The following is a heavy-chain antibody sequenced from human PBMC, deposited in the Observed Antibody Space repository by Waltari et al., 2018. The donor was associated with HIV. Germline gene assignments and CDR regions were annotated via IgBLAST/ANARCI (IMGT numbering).Heavy chain of an antibody. Sequence: EVQLVESGGGLVQPGGSLRLSCAASGFTFSSYWMHWVRQAPGKGLVGVTRIKSDGSIKSYADSVKGRFTISRDNAKNTLFLQRNSLRAEDTAIYYCARDLVVLRYFDWLSTYFDYWGQGTLVTVSS. V-gene: IGHV3-74*01. CDR2: IKSDGSIK. J-gene: IGHJ4*02. CDR3: ARDLVVLRYFDWLSTYFDY. D-gene: IGHD3-9*01. CDR1: GFTFSSYW.